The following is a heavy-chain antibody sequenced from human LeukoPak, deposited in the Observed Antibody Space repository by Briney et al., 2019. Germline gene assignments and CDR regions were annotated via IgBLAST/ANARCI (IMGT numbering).Heavy chain of an antibody. CDR2: ISAYNGNT. V-gene: IGHV1-18*04. CDR1: GYTFTTYY. CDR3: ARMFYYESSDYTHMDV. Sequence: GASVKVSCKASGYTFTTYYMHWVRQAPGQGLEWMGWISAYNGNTNYAQKLQGRVTMTTDTSTSTAYMELRSLRFDDTAVYFRARMFYYESSDYTHMDVWGKGTTVTVSS. D-gene: IGHD3-22*01. J-gene: IGHJ6*03.